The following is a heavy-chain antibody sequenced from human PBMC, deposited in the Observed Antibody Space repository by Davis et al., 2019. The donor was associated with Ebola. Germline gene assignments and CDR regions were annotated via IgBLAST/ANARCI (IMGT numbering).Heavy chain of an antibody. CDR1: GFTFGDYA. D-gene: IGHD1-1*01. Sequence: GGSLRLSCTGSGFTFGDYAMNWFRQAPGKGLEWIGFIRREIYGGTTHYAAPVSARFSISRDDSKSVAYLQMNSLKTEDTALYFCTREKNQLFVGRSDAFDIWGRGTMVTVSS. V-gene: IGHV3-49*03. CDR2: IRREIYGGTT. CDR3: TREKNQLFVGRSDAFDI. J-gene: IGHJ3*02.